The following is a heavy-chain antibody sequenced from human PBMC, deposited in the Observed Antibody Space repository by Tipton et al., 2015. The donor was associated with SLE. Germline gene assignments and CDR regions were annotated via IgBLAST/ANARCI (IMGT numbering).Heavy chain of an antibody. CDR2: IYYQSKWYS. CDR1: GDSVATKGAA. CDR3: ARGWLRTGFAF. J-gene: IGHJ4*02. Sequence: GLVKPSQTLSLTCAISGDSVATKGAAWNWIRQSPSRGLEWLGRIYYQSKWYSDFAVSVQSRITIIPDTSENHFSLELNSVTPEDTAIYYCARGWLRTGFAFWGQGTLLTVSS. D-gene: IGHD3-16*01. V-gene: IGHV6-1*01.